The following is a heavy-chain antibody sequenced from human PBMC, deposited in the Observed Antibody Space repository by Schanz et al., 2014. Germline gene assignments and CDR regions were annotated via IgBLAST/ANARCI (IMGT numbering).Heavy chain of an antibody. V-gene: IGHV3-23*04. J-gene: IGHJ4*02. Sequence: EVQLVESGGGLVQPGESLRLSCAASGFSFSNYWMSWVRQAPGKGLEWVSRMIGSGSSVFYADSVKGRFTISRDNLKNTVYLQMNSLRAGDTAVYYCAKDGRLPYYGTGSDFDYWGQGILVTVSS. CDR1: GFSFSNYW. D-gene: IGHD3-22*01. CDR2: MIGSGSSV. CDR3: AKDGRLPYYGTGSDFDY.